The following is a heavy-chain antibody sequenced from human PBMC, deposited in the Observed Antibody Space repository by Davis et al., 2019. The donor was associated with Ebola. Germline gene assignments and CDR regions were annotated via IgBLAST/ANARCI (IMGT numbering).Heavy chain of an antibody. CDR1: GGSISSNNW. CDR3: ARYFDWLGFDY. V-gene: IGHV4-4*02. CDR2: IFHSGTT. D-gene: IGHD3-9*01. J-gene: IGHJ4*02. Sequence: SETLSLTCGVSGGSISSNNWWSWVRQPPGKGLEWIGEIFHSGTTNYNPSLKSRVTISVDKSKNQFSLKLISVTAADTAVYYCARYFDWLGFDYWGQGTLVTVSS.